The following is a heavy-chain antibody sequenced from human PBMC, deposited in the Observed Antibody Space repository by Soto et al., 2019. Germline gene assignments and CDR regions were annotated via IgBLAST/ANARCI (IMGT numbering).Heavy chain of an antibody. V-gene: IGHV1-69*13. CDR3: ARLGSGRARYGGRYYYYGMDV. CDR1: GGTFSSYA. CDR2: IIPIFGTA. D-gene: IGHD3-16*01. Sequence: GASVKVSCKASGGTFSSYAISWVRQAPGQGLEWMGGIIPIFGTANYAQKFQGRVTITADESTSTAYMELSSLRSEDTAVYYCARLGSGRARYGGRYYYYGMDVWGQGTTVTVSS. J-gene: IGHJ6*02.